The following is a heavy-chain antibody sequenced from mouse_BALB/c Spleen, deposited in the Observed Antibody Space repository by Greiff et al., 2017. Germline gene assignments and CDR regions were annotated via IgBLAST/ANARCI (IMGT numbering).Heavy chain of an antibody. Sequence: VQLQQSGAELVKPGASVKLSCKTSGYTFTSYWIQWVKQRPGQGLGWIGEIFPGTGTTYYNEKFKGKATLTIDTSSSTAYMQLSSLTSEDSAVYFCARSGYYGSSYNYYAMDYWGQGTSVTVSS. V-gene: IGHV1S132*01. CDR2: IFPGTGTT. CDR1: GYTFTSYW. D-gene: IGHD1-1*01. CDR3: ARSGYYGSSYNYYAMDY. J-gene: IGHJ4*01.